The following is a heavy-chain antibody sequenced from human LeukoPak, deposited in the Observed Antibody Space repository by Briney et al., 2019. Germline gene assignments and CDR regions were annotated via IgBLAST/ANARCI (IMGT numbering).Heavy chain of an antibody. V-gene: IGHV4-4*07. CDR2: IYTSGTI. D-gene: IGHD3-10*01. CDR1: GGSISSYY. CDR3: ARTVVRGEHGDIDY. J-gene: IGHJ4*02. Sequence: SETLSLTCTVSGGSISSYYWSWIRQPAGTALEWIGRIYTSGTITYNPSLKSRVAMSVDTSKNQFSLKLSSVTAADTAVYYCARTVVRGEHGDIDYWGQGTLVTVSS.